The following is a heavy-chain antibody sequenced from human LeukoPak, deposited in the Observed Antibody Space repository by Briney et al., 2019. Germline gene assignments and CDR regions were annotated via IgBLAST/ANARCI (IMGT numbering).Heavy chain of an antibody. D-gene: IGHD3-3*01. Sequence: SETLSLTRAVYGGFFSGYYWSWIRQPPAKGLEWIGEINHSRSTNYNPSLKSRVTISVDTSKNQFSLKLSSVTAADTAVYYCARRRGMLAGFFWYFDLWGRGTLVTVSS. V-gene: IGHV4-34*01. CDR3: ARRRGMLAGFFWYFDL. CDR2: INHSRST. CDR1: GGFFSGYY. J-gene: IGHJ2*01.